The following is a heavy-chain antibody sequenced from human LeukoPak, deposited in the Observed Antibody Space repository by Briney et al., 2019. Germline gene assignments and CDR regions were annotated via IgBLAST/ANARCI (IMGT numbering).Heavy chain of an antibody. Sequence: GGSLRLSCAASGFTVGSNYMSWVRQAPGKGLEWVSVIYSGGSTYYADSVKGRFTISRDNAKNSLYLQMNSLRAEDTALYYCAKDIGEMATSPFDYWGQGTLVTVSS. CDR3: AKDIGEMATSPFDY. CDR1: GFTVGSNY. D-gene: IGHD5-24*01. CDR2: IYSGGST. J-gene: IGHJ4*02. V-gene: IGHV3-53*05.